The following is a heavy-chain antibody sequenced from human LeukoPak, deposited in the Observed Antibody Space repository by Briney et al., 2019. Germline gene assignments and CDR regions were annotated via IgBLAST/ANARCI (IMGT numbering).Heavy chain of an antibody. D-gene: IGHD6-13*01. CDR1: GFTFSSYG. CDR3: AKDQPPHSWLGRGFDY. CDR2: ISYDGSNK. Sequence: PGGSLRLSCAASGFTFSSYGMHWVRQAPGKGLEWVAVISYDGSNKYYADSVKGRFTISRDNSKNTLYLQMNSLRAEDTAVYYCAKDQPPHSWLGRGFDYWGQGTLVTVSS. J-gene: IGHJ4*02. V-gene: IGHV3-30*18.